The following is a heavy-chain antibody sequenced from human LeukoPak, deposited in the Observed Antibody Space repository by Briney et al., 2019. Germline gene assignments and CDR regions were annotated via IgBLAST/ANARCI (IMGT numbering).Heavy chain of an antibody. CDR1: GFTFSSYS. V-gene: IGHV3-21*01. J-gene: IGHJ4*02. Sequence: GGSLRLSCAASGFTFSSYSMNWVRQAPGKGLEWVSSISSSSSYIYYADSVKGRFTISRDNAKNSLYLQMNSPRAEDTAVYYCARDQRVTGYFFDYWGQGTLVTVSS. CDR2: ISSSSSYI. D-gene: IGHD3-9*01. CDR3: ARDQRVTGYFFDY.